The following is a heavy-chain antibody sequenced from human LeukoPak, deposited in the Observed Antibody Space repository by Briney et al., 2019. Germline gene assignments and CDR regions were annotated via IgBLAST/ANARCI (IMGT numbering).Heavy chain of an antibody. CDR1: GFIFNTFW. CDR2: IKQDGSEK. Sequence: PGGSLRLSCAASGFIFNTFWMSWVRQAPGKGLECVAIIKQDGSEKYYVDSVKGRFTISRDNAKNSLYLQMNSLRAEDTAVYYCARVSRLGLRSGFDYWGQGTLVTVSS. V-gene: IGHV3-7*01. CDR3: ARVSRLGLRSGFDY. D-gene: IGHD4-17*01. J-gene: IGHJ4*02.